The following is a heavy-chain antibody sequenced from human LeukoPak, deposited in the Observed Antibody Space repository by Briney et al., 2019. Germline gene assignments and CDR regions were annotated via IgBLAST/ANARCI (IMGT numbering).Heavy chain of an antibody. J-gene: IGHJ4*02. D-gene: IGHD5-24*01. CDR2: IYPGGSET. CDR1: GYDFSTYW. Sequence: GESLKISCKGLGYDFSTYWNAWVRQRPGKGLEWMGIIYPGGSETRYDPSFQGQVTISADRSTSTAYLQWSSLRASDTAMYYCARASRDGYNQNFDHWGQGSLVTVSS. CDR3: ARASRDGYNQNFDH. V-gene: IGHV5-51*01.